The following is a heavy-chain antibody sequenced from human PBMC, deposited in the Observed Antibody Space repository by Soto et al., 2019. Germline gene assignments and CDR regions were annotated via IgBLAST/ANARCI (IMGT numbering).Heavy chain of an antibody. V-gene: IGHV3-30*18. J-gene: IGHJ6*02. CDR3: AKDLRAPITMVRGVINYYGMDV. D-gene: IGHD3-10*01. Sequence: QVQLVESGGGVVQPGRSLRLSCAASGFTFSSYGMHWVRQAPGKGLEWVAVISYDGSNKYYADSVKGRFTISRDNSKNTLYLQMNSLRAEDTAVYYCAKDLRAPITMVRGVINYYGMDVWGQGTTVTVSS. CDR1: GFTFSSYG. CDR2: ISYDGSNK.